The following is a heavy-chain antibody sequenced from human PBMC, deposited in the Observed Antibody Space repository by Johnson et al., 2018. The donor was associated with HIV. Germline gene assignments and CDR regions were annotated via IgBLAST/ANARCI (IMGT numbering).Heavy chain of an antibody. CDR3: VRRFYDSSAFDI. V-gene: IGHV3-13*01. Sequence: VQLVESGGGLVQPGGSLRLSCAASGFTFSDYDMHWVRQATGEGLEWVSAIGSAGDTYYPGSVKGRFTISRDNSKNTLYLQMNSLRAEDTAVYYCVRRFYDSSAFDIWGQGTMVTVSS. CDR1: GFTFSDYD. J-gene: IGHJ3*02. CDR2: IGSAGDT. D-gene: IGHD3-22*01.